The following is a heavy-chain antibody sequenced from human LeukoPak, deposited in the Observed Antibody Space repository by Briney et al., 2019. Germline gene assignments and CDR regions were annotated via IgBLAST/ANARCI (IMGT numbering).Heavy chain of an antibody. CDR1: GFSITSYS. Sequence: GGSLRLSCVASGFSITSYSMSWVRQAPGKGLEWLSYISSVGSPIYYADSVKGRFTISRDIAKNSLFLQMNSLRPEDTAVYYCARDRSSYYLDYWGQGTLVTVSS. V-gene: IGHV3-48*01. CDR3: ARDRSSYYLDY. CDR2: ISSVGSPI. D-gene: IGHD6-13*01. J-gene: IGHJ4*02.